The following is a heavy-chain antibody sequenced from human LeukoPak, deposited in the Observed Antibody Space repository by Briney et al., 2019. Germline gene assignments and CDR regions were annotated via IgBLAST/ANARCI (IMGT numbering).Heavy chain of an antibody. CDR3: ARDLGITFGGVIADFGYYFDY. Sequence: SETLSLTCTVSGGSISSGSYYWSWIRQPPGKGLEWIGFIYYTGSTNYNPSLKSRVTISLDTSKNQFSLKLSSVTAADTAVYYCARDLGITFGGVIADFGYYFDYWGQGTLVTVSS. CDR1: GGSISSGSYY. CDR2: IYYTGST. D-gene: IGHD3-16*02. V-gene: IGHV4-61*01. J-gene: IGHJ4*02.